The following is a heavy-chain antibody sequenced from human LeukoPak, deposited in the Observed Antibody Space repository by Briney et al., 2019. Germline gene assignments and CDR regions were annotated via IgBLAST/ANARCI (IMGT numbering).Heavy chain of an antibody. V-gene: IGHV4-59*08. D-gene: IGHD6-6*01. CDR1: GGSISGSY. CDR3: ARHTYARPFDS. J-gene: IGHJ4*02. CDR2: IYYSGDS. Sequence: SETLSLTCTVSGGSISGSYWSWIRQPPGKGLEWIGYIYYSGDSNYNPSLKSRATISLDTSKNQFSLKVSSVTAADTAIYYCARHTYARPFDSWGQGTLVTISS.